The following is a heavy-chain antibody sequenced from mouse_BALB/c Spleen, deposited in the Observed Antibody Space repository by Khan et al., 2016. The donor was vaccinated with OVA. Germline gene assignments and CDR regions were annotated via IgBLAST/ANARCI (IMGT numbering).Heavy chain of an antibody. D-gene: IGHD2-14*01. CDR2: INPSNGYT. CDR1: GYTFTSYT. CDR3: VRDGAYHRNDGWVAY. J-gene: IGHJ3*01. Sequence: VQLQQSGAELARPGASVKMSCKASGYTFTSYTIHWIKERPGQGLEWIGNINPSNGYTNYNQKFKDKATLTTDKSSTTAYLQLSSLTSDDSAVYNGVRDGAYHRNDGWVAYWGQGTLVTVSA. V-gene: IGHV1-4*01.